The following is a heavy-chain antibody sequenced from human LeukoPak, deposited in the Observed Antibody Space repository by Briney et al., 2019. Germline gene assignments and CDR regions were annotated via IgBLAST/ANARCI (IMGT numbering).Heavy chain of an antibody. V-gene: IGHV4-31*01. J-gene: IGHJ4*02. CDR2: IYYSGST. D-gene: IGHD1-1*01. CDR3: ARGQLPNFDY. Sequence: SETLSLTCTVSGGSISSGGYYWSWIRQHPGTGLEWIGYIYYSGSTYYNPSLNSPVTISVDTSKNQFSLKLSSVTAADTAVYYCARGQLPNFDYWGQGTLVTVSS. CDR1: GGSISSGGYY.